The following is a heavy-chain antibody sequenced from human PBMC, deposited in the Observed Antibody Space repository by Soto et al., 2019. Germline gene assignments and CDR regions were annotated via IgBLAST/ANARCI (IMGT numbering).Heavy chain of an antibody. CDR1: GFTFSSHW. J-gene: IGHJ4*02. D-gene: IGHD6-19*01. Sequence: GGSLRLSCAASGFTFSSHWMSWVRQAPGKGLEWVANIKQDGSEKYYVDSVKGRFTISRDNAKNSVYLQMNSLRAEDTAVYYCARGSYGSGPYYFDYWGQGTLVTVSS. CDR2: IKQDGSEK. CDR3: ARGSYGSGPYYFDY. V-gene: IGHV3-7*01.